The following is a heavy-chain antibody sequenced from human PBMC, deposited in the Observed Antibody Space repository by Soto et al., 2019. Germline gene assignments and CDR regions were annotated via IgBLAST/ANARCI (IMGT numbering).Heavy chain of an antibody. Sequence: SETLSLTCTVSGGSISSYYWSWIRQPPGKGLEWIGYIYYSGSINYNPSLKSRVNISVDTSKNQFSLKLNSLRAEDTAVYYCVRDVQLWRLDSWGQGTLVTVSS. CDR2: IYYSGSI. CDR1: GGSISSYY. V-gene: IGHV4-59*08. CDR3: VRDVQLWRLDS. D-gene: IGHD2-21*01. J-gene: IGHJ4*02.